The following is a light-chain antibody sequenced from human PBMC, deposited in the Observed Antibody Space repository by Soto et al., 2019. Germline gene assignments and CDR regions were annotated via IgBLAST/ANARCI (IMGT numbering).Light chain of an antibody. CDR1: QRLNSW. CDR3: QQYNSYSVT. CDR2: KAS. Sequence: DIQMTQSPSTLSASVGDRVTITCRASQRLNSWLAWYQQKPGKAPKLLIYKASSLESGVPSRFSGSGSGTEYTLTISSLQPDDFATYYCQQYNSYSVTFGGGTRVEIK. V-gene: IGKV1-5*03. J-gene: IGKJ4*01.